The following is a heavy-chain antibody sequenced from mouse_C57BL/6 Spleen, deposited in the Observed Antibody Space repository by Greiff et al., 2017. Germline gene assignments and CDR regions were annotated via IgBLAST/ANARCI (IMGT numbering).Heavy chain of an antibody. CDR1: GYTFTDYY. V-gene: IGHV1-26*01. CDR3: ARCTTVVATGDFDY. Sequence: EVQLQQSGPELVKPGASVKISCKASGYTFTDYYMNWVKQSHGKSLEWIGDINPNNGGTSYNQKFKGKATLTVDKSSSTAYMELRSLTSEDSAVYYCARCTTVVATGDFDYWGQGTTLTVSS. CDR2: INPNNGGT. J-gene: IGHJ2*01. D-gene: IGHD1-1*01.